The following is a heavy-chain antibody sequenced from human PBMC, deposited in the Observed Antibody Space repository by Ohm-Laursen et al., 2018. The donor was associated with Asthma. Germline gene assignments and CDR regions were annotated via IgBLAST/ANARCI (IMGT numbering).Heavy chain of an antibody. J-gene: IGHJ3*02. Sequence: GTLSLTCTVSGGSISSSSYYWGWIRQPPGKGLEWIGSIYYSGSTYYNPSLKSRVTISVDTSKNQFSLKLSSVTAADTAVYYCARRNIYCSSTSCYDAFDIWGQGTMVTVSS. CDR3: ARRNIYCSSTSCYDAFDI. V-gene: IGHV4-39*01. CDR2: IYYSGST. D-gene: IGHD2-2*01. CDR1: GGSISSSSYY.